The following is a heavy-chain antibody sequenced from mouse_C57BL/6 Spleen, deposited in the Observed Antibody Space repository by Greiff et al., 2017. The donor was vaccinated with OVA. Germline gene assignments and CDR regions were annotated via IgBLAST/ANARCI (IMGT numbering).Heavy chain of an antibody. CDR1: GYTFTEYT. CDR2: FYPGSGSI. CDR3: ARHDYDGNWFAY. J-gene: IGHJ3*01. V-gene: IGHV1-62-2*01. D-gene: IGHD2-12*01. Sequence: VKLMESGAELVKPGASVKLSCKASGYTFTEYTIHWVKQRSGQGLEWIGWFYPGSGSIKYNEKFKDKATLTADKSSSTVYMELSRLTSEDSAVYFCARHDYDGNWFAYWGQGTLVTVSA.